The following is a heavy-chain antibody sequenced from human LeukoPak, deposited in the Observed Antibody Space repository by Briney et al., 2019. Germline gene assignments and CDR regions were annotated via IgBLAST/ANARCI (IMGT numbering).Heavy chain of an antibody. CDR1: GFTFSNWA. Sequence: GGSLILSCAASGFTFSNWAITWVRQAPGIGLEWVSSITGDGGGTYYADSVKGRFTVSRDNSKNTLFLEINSLRVEDTAIYYCAKWAGSGEETKRYFGPFDSWGQGTLVTVSS. CDR3: AKWAGSGEETKRYFGPFDS. J-gene: IGHJ4*02. V-gene: IGHV3-23*01. CDR2: ITGDGGGT. D-gene: IGHD3-3*01.